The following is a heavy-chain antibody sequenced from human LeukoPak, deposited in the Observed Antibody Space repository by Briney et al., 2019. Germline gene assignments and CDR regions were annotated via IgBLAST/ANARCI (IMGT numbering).Heavy chain of an antibody. CDR2: IYYSGST. V-gene: IGHV4-31*03. J-gene: IGHJ3*02. Sequence: SETLSLTCTVSGVSISSGGYYWSWIRQHPGKGLEWIGYIYYSGSTYHNPSLKSRVTISVDTSKNQFSLKLSSVTAADTAVYYCARGGSITISSDAFDIWGQGTMVTVSS. D-gene: IGHD3-3*01. CDR3: ARGGSITISSDAFDI. CDR1: GVSISSGGYY.